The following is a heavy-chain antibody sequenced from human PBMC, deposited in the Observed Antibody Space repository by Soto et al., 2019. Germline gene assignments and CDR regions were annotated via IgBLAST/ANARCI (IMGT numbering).Heavy chain of an antibody. D-gene: IGHD5-18*01. Sequence: SETLSLTCTVSGGSISSGGYYWRWIRQHPGKGLEWIGYIYYSGSTYYNPSLKSRVTISVDTSKNQFSLKLSSVTAADTAVYYCAARDTDMVKYYFEYWGQGTLVTVSS. CDR3: AARDTDMVKYYFEY. CDR2: IYYSGST. J-gene: IGHJ4*02. V-gene: IGHV4-31*03. CDR1: GGSISSGGYY.